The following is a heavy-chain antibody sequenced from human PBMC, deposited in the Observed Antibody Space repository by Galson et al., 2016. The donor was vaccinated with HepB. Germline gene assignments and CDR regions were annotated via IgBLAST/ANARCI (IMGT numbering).Heavy chain of an antibody. J-gene: IGHJ2*01. CDR2: VSNTGHST. CDR1: GFTFSSYA. Sequence: SLRLSCAASGFTFSSYAMIWVRQAPGKGLEWVSSVSNTGHSTYYADSVKGRFTISRDNSKNTVYLQINSLRADDTAVYSCAKDIDYNHWSFDLWGRGTLVSVS. D-gene: IGHD4/OR15-4a*01. CDR3: AKDIDYNHWSFDL. V-gene: IGHV3-23*01.